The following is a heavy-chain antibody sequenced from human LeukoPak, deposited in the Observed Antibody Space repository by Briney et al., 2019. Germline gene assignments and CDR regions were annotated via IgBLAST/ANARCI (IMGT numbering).Heavy chain of an antibody. Sequence: PGGSLRLSCAASGFTFSSYGMHWVRQAPGKGLEWVAVISYDGSNKYYADSVKGRFTISRDNSKNTLYLQMNSLRAEDTAVYYCAKVFKVNNDYGDYAGAFDIWGQGTMVTVSS. V-gene: IGHV3-30*18. CDR1: GFTFSSYG. J-gene: IGHJ3*02. CDR3: AKVFKVNNDYGDYAGAFDI. CDR2: ISYDGSNK. D-gene: IGHD4-17*01.